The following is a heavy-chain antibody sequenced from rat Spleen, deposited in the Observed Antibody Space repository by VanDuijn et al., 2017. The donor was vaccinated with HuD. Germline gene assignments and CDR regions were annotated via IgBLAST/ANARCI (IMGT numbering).Heavy chain of an antibody. J-gene: IGHJ4*01. CDR3: AKDVNYFSTYPFYVFDA. D-gene: IGHD1-2*01. V-gene: IGHV5-29*01. Sequence: EVQLVESDGGLVQPGRSLKLSCAASGFTFSDYYMAWVRQAPTKGLEWVATISYDGSSTYYRDSVKGRFTISRDNAANTVYLQMDSLTSEDTATYYCAKDVNYFSTYPFYVFDAWGQGASVTVSS. CDR2: ISYDGSST. CDR1: GFTFSDYY.